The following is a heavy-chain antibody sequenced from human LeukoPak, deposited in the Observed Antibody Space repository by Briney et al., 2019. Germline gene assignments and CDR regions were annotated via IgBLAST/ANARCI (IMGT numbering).Heavy chain of an antibody. CDR2: ISGSGAST. J-gene: IGHJ4*02. CDR1: GFTFSNYD. Sequence: GGPLRLSCAASGFTFSNYDMSGLPEAPGKGLEGVSTISGSGASTYYADSAKGRFSISRDNSEDTLYLQMNSLRAEHTVVYYCARVQRSDYWGQGTLVTVSS. D-gene: IGHD6-25*01. CDR3: ARVQRSDY. V-gene: IGHV3-23*01.